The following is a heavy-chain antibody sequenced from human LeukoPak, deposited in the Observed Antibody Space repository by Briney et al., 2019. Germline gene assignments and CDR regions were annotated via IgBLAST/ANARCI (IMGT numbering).Heavy chain of an antibody. V-gene: IGHV3-48*04. CDR2: ISGDATII. J-gene: IGHJ4*02. CDR1: GFSFSGHS. Sequence: GGSLRLSCTASGFSFSGHSMNWVRQAPGRGLEWVSFISGDATIIYYADSVRGRFTLSRDNAKNSLYLQMNSLRAGDTAVYYCAGNKRATHNYFDYWGQGTLVTVSS. CDR3: AGNKRATHNYFDY.